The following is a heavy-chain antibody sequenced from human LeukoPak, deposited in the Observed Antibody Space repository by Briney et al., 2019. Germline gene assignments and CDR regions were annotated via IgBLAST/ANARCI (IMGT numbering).Heavy chain of an antibody. CDR1: GYTFTSYG. V-gene: IGHV1-69*13. CDR2: IIPIFGTA. Sequence: ASVKVSCKASGYTFTSYGISWVRQAPGQGLEWMGGIIPIFGTANYAQKFQGRVTITADESTSAAYMELSSLRSEDTAVYYCARGHKESVVVTADFDYWGQGTLVTVSS. J-gene: IGHJ4*02. CDR3: ARGHKESVVVTADFDY. D-gene: IGHD2-21*02.